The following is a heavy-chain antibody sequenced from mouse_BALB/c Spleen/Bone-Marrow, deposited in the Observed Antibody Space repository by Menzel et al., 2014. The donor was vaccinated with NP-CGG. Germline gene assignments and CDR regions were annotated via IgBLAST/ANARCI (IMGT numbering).Heavy chain of an antibody. Sequence: VQLQQSGAELGKPGAPVKMSCKASGYTFTSYWMHWVKQRPGQGLEWIGYIYPSTGYTEHNQKFKGKAIMTADKSSSTAYMQLSSLTSEDSAVYYCARDDYAYWGQGTLVTVSA. D-gene: IGHD2-4*01. CDR2: IYPSTGYT. J-gene: IGHJ3*01. CDR3: ARDDYAY. V-gene: IGHV1-7*01. CDR1: GYTFTSYW.